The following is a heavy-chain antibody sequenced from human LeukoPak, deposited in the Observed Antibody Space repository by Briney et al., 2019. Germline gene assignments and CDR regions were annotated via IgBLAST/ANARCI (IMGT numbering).Heavy chain of an antibody. V-gene: IGHV1-69*05. J-gene: IGHJ6*03. CDR1: GDIFNSYS. CDR2: IIPMFGST. CDR3: ARVGRSRGALPNFYYYMDV. Sequence: SVKVSCKASGDIFNSYSVSWVRQAPGQGLEWMGGIIPMFGSTNYAQKFEGRVTITTDQSTTTVYMELTSLTSEDTAVYYCARVGRSRGALPNFYYYMDVWGKGTTVTVSS. D-gene: IGHD1-26*01.